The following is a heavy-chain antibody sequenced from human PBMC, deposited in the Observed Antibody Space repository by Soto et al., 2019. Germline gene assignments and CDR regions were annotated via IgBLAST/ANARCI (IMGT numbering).Heavy chain of an antibody. Sequence: SETLSLTCTVSGASVSSGSYYCSWIRQPPGKGLEWIGYIYYSGSTNYNPSLKSRVTISVDTSKNQFSLKLSSVTAADTAVYYCARGTGSAAAGFDPWGQGTLVTVSS. J-gene: IGHJ5*02. CDR2: IYYSGST. D-gene: IGHD6-13*01. CDR3: ARGTGSAAAGFDP. CDR1: GASVSSGSYY. V-gene: IGHV4-61*01.